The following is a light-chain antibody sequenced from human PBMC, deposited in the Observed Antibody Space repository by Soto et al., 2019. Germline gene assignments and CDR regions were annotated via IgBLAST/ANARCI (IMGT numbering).Light chain of an antibody. CDR2: EGS. J-gene: IGLJ1*01. Sequence: QSALTQPASVSGSPGQSITISCTGTSSDVGGYNLVSWYQQHPGKAPKLMIYEGSKRRSGVANRFSGSKCANTASLTLSRLQAEDEADYYCCSHAGSSNYVFGTGTKLTVL. CDR1: SSDVGGYNL. CDR3: CSHAGSSNYV. V-gene: IGLV2-23*01.